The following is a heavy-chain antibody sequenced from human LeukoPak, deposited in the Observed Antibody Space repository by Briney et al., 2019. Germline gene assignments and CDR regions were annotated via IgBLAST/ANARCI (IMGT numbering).Heavy chain of an antibody. Sequence: GGSLRLSCAASGFTFSSYEMNWVRQAPGKGLEWVSYISSGSTIYYADSVKGRFTISRDNAKNSLYLQMNSLRAEDTAVYYCARDGGIAVAGDAFDIWGQGTVVTVSS. V-gene: IGHV3-48*03. CDR3: ARDGGIAVAGDAFDI. J-gene: IGHJ3*02. CDR2: ISSGSTI. CDR1: GFTFSSYE. D-gene: IGHD6-19*01.